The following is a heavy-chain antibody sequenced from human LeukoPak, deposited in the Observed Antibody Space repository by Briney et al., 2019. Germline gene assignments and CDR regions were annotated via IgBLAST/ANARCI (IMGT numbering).Heavy chain of an antibody. CDR1: GYTFTGYY. V-gene: IGHV1-2*02. Sequence: AASVKVSCKASGYTFTGYYMHWVRQAPGQGLEWMGWINPNSGGTNYAQKFQGRVTMTRDTSISTAYMGLSRLRSDDTAVYYCARVRLRESIYYYYMDVWGKGTTVTISS. CDR2: INPNSGGT. CDR3: ARVRLRESIYYYYMDV. D-gene: IGHD5-12*01. J-gene: IGHJ6*03.